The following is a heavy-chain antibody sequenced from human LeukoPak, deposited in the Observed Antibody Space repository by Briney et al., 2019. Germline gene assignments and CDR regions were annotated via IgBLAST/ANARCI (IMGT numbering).Heavy chain of an antibody. CDR2: IIPILGIA. CDR1: GGTFSSYA. J-gene: IGHJ6*02. Sequence: VASVKVSCKASGGTFSSYAISWVRQAPGQGLEWMGRIIPILGIANYAQKFQGRVTITADKSTSTAYMELSSLRSEDTAVYYCATSIAARPVYYGMDVWGQGTTVTVSS. V-gene: IGHV1-69*04. CDR3: ATSIAARPVYYGMDV. D-gene: IGHD6-6*01.